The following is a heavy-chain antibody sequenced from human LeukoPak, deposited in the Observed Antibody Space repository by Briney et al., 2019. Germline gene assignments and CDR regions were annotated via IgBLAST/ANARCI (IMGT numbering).Heavy chain of an antibody. D-gene: IGHD3-10*01. CDR2: INSDGSTT. Sequence: QPGGSLRLSCAASGFTFISYWMHWVRQAPGKGLVWVSRINSDGSTTSYAASVKGRFTISRDTAKNTLYLQMNSLRAEDTAVYYCASLVGTMEGSLDAFDIWGQGTMVTVSS. V-gene: IGHV3-74*01. CDR1: GFTFISYW. CDR3: ASLVGTMEGSLDAFDI. J-gene: IGHJ3*02.